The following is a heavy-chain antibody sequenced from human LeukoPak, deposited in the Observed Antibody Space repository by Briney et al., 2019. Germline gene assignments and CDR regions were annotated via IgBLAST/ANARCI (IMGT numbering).Heavy chain of an antibody. Sequence: GGSLRLSCAASGFTFSNYGMNWVRQAPGKGLEWVSIITSGVGITYYADSVKGRFTIFRDNSKNTLYLQMNSLRAEDTAVYYCAKGDYYDFDYWGQGTLVTVSS. CDR3: AKGDYYDFDY. CDR1: GFTFSNYG. V-gene: IGHV3-23*01. J-gene: IGHJ4*02. CDR2: ITSGVGIT. D-gene: IGHD3-10*01.